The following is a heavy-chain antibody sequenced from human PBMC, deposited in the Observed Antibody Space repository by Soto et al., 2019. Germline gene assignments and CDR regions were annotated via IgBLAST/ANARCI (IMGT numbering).Heavy chain of an antibody. J-gene: IGHJ4*02. CDR2: IYYSGST. CDR1: GGAMSRGAYY. Sequence: LSVSCPVCGGAMSRGAYYWSWIRQHPGKGLEWIAYIYYSGSTYYNPSLKSRVSISVDTSKNQFSLKLTSVTAADTAVYYCAKDHYYDSSGSFEYWGQRTRVSVPS. D-gene: IGHD3-22*01. CDR3: AKDHYYDSSGSFEY. V-gene: IGHV4-31*03.